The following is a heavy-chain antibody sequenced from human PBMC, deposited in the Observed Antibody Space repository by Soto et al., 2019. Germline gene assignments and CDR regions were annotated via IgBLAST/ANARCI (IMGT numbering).Heavy chain of an antibody. D-gene: IGHD3-16*01. Sequence: GASVKVSCKSSGYPFTHYGITWVRQAPGQGLEWMGWISPYNGNTNYGQTLQGRVTMTADTSTRIVNLTLRSLKSDDTAVYYCARGGYYDNNWVTLRHYGLDVWG. CDR3: ARGGYYDNNWVTLRHYGLDV. J-gene: IGHJ6*02. CDR2: ISPYNGNT. V-gene: IGHV1-18*01. CDR1: GYPFTHYG.